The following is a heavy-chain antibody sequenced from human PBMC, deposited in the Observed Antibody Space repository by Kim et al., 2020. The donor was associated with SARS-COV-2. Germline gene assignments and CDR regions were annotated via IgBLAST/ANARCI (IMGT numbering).Heavy chain of an antibody. J-gene: IGHJ6*02. CDR3: ARDRWELLRERYYGMDV. CDR1: GGSISSYY. D-gene: IGHD1-26*01. Sequence: SETLSLTCTVSGGSISSYYWSWIRQPPGKGLEWIGYIYYSGSTNYNPSLKSRVTISVDTSKNQFSLKLSSVTAADTAVYYCARDRWELLRERYYGMDVWGQGTTVTVSS. V-gene: IGHV4-59*13. CDR2: IYYSGST.